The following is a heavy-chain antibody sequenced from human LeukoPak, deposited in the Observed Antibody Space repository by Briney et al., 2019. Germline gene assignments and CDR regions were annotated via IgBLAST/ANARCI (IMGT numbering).Heavy chain of an antibody. D-gene: IGHD6-19*01. CDR1: GFTFNSYS. V-gene: IGHV3-21*01. CDR3: ARDAGEQWLVYFDY. Sequence: GGSLRLSCAASGFTFNSYSMNCVREAPEKRLEWVSSISSSSSYIYYSDSLKRRFTISRDNAKKSLYLQMNSLRAEDTAVYYCARDAGEQWLVYFDYWGQGTLVTVSS. J-gene: IGHJ4*02. CDR2: ISSSSSYI.